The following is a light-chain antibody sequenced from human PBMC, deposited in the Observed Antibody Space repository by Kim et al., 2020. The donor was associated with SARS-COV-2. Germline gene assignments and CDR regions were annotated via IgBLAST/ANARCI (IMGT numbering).Light chain of an antibody. CDR2: SKN. J-gene: IGLJ3*02. Sequence: QSVLTQAPSASGTPGQRVTISCSGSTSNIGTNYVFWYQQHPGTPPKLLVSSKNQRPSGVPDRFSGSKSGTSASLAISGLRAEDEADYYCATWDDGLNGWVFGGGTRLTVL. V-gene: IGLV1-47*02. CDR3: ATWDDGLNGWV. CDR1: TSNIGTNY.